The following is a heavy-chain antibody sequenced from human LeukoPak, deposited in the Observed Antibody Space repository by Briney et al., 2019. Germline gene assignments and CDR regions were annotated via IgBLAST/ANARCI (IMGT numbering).Heavy chain of an antibody. CDR1: GGSFSGYY. Sequence: KPSETLSLTCAVYGGSFSGYYWSWILQPPGKGLEWIGEINHSGSTNYNPSLKSRVTISVDTSKNQFSLKLSSVTAADTAVYYCARGGYSYGYISWFDPWAREPWSPSPQ. V-gene: IGHV4-34*01. J-gene: IGHJ5*02. CDR3: ARGGYSYGYISWFDP. CDR2: INHSGST. D-gene: IGHD5-18*01.